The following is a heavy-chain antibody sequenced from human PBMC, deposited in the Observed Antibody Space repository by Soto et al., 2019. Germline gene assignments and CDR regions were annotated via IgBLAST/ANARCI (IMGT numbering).Heavy chain of an antibody. CDR2: ISNNGGRT. J-gene: IGHJ4*02. V-gene: IGHV3-23*01. D-gene: IGHD2-8*01. CDR3: AKSQEVYDY. CDR1: GFTFRDYA. Sequence: VQLLESGGGLVQAGGSLRLSCAASGFTFRDYAMTWVRQAPGKGLEWVSGISNNGGRTYYADSVKGRFTISRDNSKNTVYLQMSSLRVDDTAVYYCAKSQEVYDYWGQGTLVTVSS.